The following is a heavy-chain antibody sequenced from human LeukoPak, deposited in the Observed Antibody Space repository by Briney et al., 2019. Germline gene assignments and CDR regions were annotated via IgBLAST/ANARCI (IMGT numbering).Heavy chain of an antibody. D-gene: IGHD1-26*01. CDR3: ARVSSGSYFGYYYYYMDV. Sequence: GGSLRLSCAASGLTFSNYWMHWVRQAPGKGLVWVPRINSDGGSTSYADSVKGRFTISRDNAKNTLYLQMNSLRAEDTAVYYCARVSSGSYFGYYYYYMDVWGKGTTVTVSS. J-gene: IGHJ6*03. V-gene: IGHV3-74*01. CDR2: INSDGGST. CDR1: GLTFSNYW.